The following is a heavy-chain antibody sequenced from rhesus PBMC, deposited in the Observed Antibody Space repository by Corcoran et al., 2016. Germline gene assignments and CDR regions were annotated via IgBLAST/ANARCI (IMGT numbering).Heavy chain of an antibody. D-gene: IGHD3-3*01. CDR1: GGSISSNY. V-gene: IGHV4-173*01. CDR2: ISGSGGST. CDR3: AREGTYNFWTGYPFDY. J-gene: IGHJ4*01. Sequence: QLQLQESGPGLVKPSETLSLTCAVSGGSISSNYWSWIRQPPGKGLEWIGRISGSGGSTDYNPSLKSRVTISTDTSKNQFCVKLSAVTAADTAVYYCAREGTYNFWTGYPFDYWGQGVLVTVSS.